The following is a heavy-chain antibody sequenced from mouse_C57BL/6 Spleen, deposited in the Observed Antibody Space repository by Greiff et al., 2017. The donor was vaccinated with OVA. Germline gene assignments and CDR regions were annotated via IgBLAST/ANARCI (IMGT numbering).Heavy chain of an antibody. CDR2: IDPETGGT. D-gene: IGHD1-1*01. CDR1: GYTFTDYE. V-gene: IGHV1-15*01. Sequence: QVQLKQSGAELVRPGASVTLSCKASGYTFTDYEMHWVKQTPVHGLEWIGAIDPETGGTAYNQKFKGKAILTADKSSSTAYMELRSLTSEDSAVYYCKRGDYYGSSGYFDYWGQGTTLTVSS. CDR3: KRGDYYGSSGYFDY. J-gene: IGHJ2*01.